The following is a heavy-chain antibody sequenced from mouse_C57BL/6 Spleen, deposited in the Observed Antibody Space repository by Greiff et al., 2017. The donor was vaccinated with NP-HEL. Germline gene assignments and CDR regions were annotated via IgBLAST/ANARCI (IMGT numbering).Heavy chain of an antibody. Sequence: EVQVVESGGGLVKPGGSLKLSCAASGFTFSSYAMSWVRQTPEKRLEWVATISDGGSYTYYPDNVKGRFTISRDNAKNNLYLQMSHLKSEDTAMYFCARDVDWDGYFDVWGTGTTVTVSS. V-gene: IGHV5-4*01. D-gene: IGHD4-1*01. CDR3: ARDVDWDGYFDV. CDR2: ISDGGSYT. J-gene: IGHJ1*03. CDR1: GFTFSSYA.